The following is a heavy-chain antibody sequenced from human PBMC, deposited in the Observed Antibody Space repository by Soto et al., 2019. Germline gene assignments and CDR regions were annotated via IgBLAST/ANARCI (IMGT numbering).Heavy chain of an antibody. V-gene: IGHV3-21*01. D-gene: IGHD5-18*01. J-gene: IGHJ6*02. CDR1: GFTFSIST. CDR3: ARAGDSYGYVGPYPYGMDV. Sequence: EVQLVESGGGLVKPGGSLTLSCVASGFTFSISTMSWVRQAPGKRLEWVSSISSGTTYFYYADSVKGRFSISRDNAKHSLYLQMNSLRAEDTGVYHCARAGDSYGYVGPYPYGMDVWGQGTTVTVSS. CDR2: ISSGTTYF.